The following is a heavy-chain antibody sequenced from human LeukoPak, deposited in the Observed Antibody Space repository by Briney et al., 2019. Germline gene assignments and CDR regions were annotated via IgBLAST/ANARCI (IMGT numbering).Heavy chain of an antibody. CDR3: ARGYPLSTTAAGTYFQH. Sequence: GGSLRLSCAASGFTVSSNYMSWVRQAPGKGLEWVSVIYIGGSTYYSDSVQGRFTISRDISKNTLYLQMNSLRAEDTAVYYCARGYPLSTTAAGTYFQHWGQGTLVTVSS. D-gene: IGHD6-13*01. J-gene: IGHJ1*01. V-gene: IGHV3-53*01. CDR2: IYIGGST. CDR1: GFTVSSNY.